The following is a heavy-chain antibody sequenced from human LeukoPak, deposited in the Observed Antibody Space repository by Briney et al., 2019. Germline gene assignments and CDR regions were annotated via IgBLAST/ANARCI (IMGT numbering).Heavy chain of an antibody. CDR1: GGSISSSSYY. CDR2: IYYSGST. Sequence: SETLSLTCTVSGGSISSSSYYWGWIRQPPGKGLEWIGSIYYSGSTYYNPSLKSRVTISVDTSKNQFSLKLSSVTAADTAVYYCATGTMGELFSYGMDVWGQGTTVTVSS. CDR3: ATGTMGELFSYGMDV. J-gene: IGHJ6*02. D-gene: IGHD3-16*01. V-gene: IGHV4-39*07.